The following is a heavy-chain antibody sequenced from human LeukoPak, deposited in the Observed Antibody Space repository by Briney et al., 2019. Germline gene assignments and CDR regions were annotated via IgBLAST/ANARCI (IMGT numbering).Heavy chain of an antibody. D-gene: IGHD2-21*02. CDR3: AKDLYIVVVTAQVPFDY. J-gene: IGHJ4*02. V-gene: IGHV3-23*01. CDR2: ISGSGGST. CDR1: GFTFSSYG. Sequence: PGGSLRLSCAASGFTFSSYGMSWVRQAPGKGLEWVSAISGSGGSTYYADSVKGRFTIPRDNSKNTLYLQMNSLRAEDTAVYYCAKDLYIVVVTAQVPFDYWGQGTLVTVSS.